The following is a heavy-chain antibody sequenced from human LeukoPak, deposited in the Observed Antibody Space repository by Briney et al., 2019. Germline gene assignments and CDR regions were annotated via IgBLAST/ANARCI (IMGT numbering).Heavy chain of an antibody. J-gene: IGHJ4*02. V-gene: IGHV3-15*01. CDR1: GFTFSNAW. D-gene: IGHD3-3*01. CDR2: IKSKTDGGTT. Sequence: GGSLRLSCAASGFTFSNAWMSWVRQAPGKGLEWVGRIKSKTDGGTTDYAAPVKGRFTISRDDSKNTLYLQMNSLKTEDTAVYYCTTLSRDFWSGYFSVWDYFDYWGQGTLVTVSS. CDR3: TTLSRDFWSGYFSVWDYFDY.